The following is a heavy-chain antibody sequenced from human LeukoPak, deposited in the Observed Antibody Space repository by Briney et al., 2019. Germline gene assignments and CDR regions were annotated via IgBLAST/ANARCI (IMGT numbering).Heavy chain of an antibody. CDR3: AKSVRRPYHVTSYGMDV. V-gene: IGHV3-23*01. CDR2: ISGSGGST. CDR1: GFTFGIYA. Sequence: GGSLRLSCAVSGFTFGIYAMTWVRQAPGKGLEWVSAISGSGGSTYYADSVKGRFTISRDNSKNTLYPQMNSLRAEDTAVYYCAKSVRRPYHVTSYGMDVWGQGTTVTVSS. D-gene: IGHD2-21*02. J-gene: IGHJ6*02.